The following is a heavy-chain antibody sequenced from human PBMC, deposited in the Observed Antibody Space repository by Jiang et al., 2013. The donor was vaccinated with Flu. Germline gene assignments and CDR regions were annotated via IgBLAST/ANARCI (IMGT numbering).Heavy chain of an antibody. Sequence: LNISCKASGYIFTNYWIGWVRQMPGKGLEWMGIIYPAVSYPTYSPSFQGQVTISADKSNNAAYLQLISLKASDTAMYYCARHYSSGWYTGGYGTFDIWGQGTMVTVSS. CDR2: IYPAVSYP. CDR1: GYIFTNYW. CDR3: ARHYSSGWYTGGYGTFDI. D-gene: IGHD6-19*01. V-gene: IGHV5-51*01. J-gene: IGHJ3*02.